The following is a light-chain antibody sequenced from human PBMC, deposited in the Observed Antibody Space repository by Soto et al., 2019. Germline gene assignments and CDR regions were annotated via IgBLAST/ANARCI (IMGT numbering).Light chain of an antibody. J-gene: IGLJ2*01. CDR3: SSYTTSSSVI. CDR2: DFN. CDR1: SSDLGTYDY. V-gene: IGLV2-14*01. Sequence: QSVLTQPASVSGSPGQSIAISCSGTSSDLGTYDYVSWYQQHPGKAPKLMLFDFNHRPSGVSDRFFGSKSGNTASLTISGLQAEDEADYYCSSYTTSSSVIFGGGTKLTVL.